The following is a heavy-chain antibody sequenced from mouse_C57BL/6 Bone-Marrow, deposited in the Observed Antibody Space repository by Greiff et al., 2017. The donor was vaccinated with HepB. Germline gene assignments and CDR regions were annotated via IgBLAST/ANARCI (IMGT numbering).Heavy chain of an antibody. D-gene: IGHD4-1*01. J-gene: IGHJ1*03. V-gene: IGHV10-1*01. CDR3: VRTGAYWYFDV. Sequence: EVKVVESGGGLVQPKGSLKLSCAASGFSFNTYAMNWVRQAPGKGLEWVARIRSKSNNYATYYADSVKDRFTISRDDSESMLYLQMNNLKTEDTAMYYCVRTGAYWYFDVWGTGTTVTVSS. CDR1: GFSFNTYA. CDR2: IRSKSNNYAT.